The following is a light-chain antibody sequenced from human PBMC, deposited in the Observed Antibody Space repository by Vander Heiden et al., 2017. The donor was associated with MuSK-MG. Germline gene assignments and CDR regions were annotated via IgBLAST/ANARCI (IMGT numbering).Light chain of an antibody. J-gene: IGLJ1*01. CDR3: QSYDSSLSALYV. V-gene: IGLV1-40*01. Sequence: QSVLTQPPSVYGAPGQRVTISCTGSSSNIGARYDVHWYQQLPGTAPKLLIYGNSTRPSGVPDRFSGSKSGTSASLAITGLQAEDEADYYCQSYDSSLSALYVFGTGTKVTVL. CDR2: GNS. CDR1: SSNIGARYD.